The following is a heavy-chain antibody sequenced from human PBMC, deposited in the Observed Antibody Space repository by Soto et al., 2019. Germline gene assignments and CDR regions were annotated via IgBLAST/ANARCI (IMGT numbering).Heavy chain of an antibody. V-gene: IGHV3-74*01. J-gene: IGHJ4*02. CDR1: GFIFSDYW. Sequence: EVQLVESGGGLVQPGGSLRLSCAASGFIFSDYWMHWVRQVPGKGLVWLARIKFDGTDITYGDSVKGRFTVSRDNARNTLYLQMDSLTAEDTAIYYCTKGGPFYCVPFDYWGQGALVTVSS. D-gene: IGHD3-10*02. CDR3: TKGGPFYCVPFDY. CDR2: IKFDGTDI.